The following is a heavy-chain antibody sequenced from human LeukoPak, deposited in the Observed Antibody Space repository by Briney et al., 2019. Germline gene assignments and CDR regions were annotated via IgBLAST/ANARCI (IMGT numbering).Heavy chain of an antibody. CDR1: GGSISSYY. Sequence: SETLSLTCTVSGGSISSYYWSWIRQPPGKGLEWIGYIYYSGSTNYNPSLKSRVTISVDTSKNQFSLKLSSVTAADTAVYYCARHGNYDILTGYYAFDYWGQGTLVTVSS. CDR2: IYYSGST. J-gene: IGHJ4*02. CDR3: ARHGNYDILTGYYAFDY. V-gene: IGHV4-59*08. D-gene: IGHD3-9*01.